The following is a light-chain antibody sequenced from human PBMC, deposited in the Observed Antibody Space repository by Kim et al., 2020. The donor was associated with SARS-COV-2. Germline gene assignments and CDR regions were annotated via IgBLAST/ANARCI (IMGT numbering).Light chain of an antibody. CDR1: QGISSY. CDR2: AAS. J-gene: IGKJ5*01. Sequence: ASTGDRVTITWRASQGISSYLAGYQQKPGKAPKLLIYAASTLQSGVPSRFSGSGSGTDFTLTISCLQSEDFATYYCQQYYSYPPTFGQGTRLEIK. CDR3: QQYYSYPPT. V-gene: IGKV1-8*01.